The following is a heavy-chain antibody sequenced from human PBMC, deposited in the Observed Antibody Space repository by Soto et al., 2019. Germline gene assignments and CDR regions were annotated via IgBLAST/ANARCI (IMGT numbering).Heavy chain of an antibody. Sequence: EVQLVESGGGLIQPGGSLRLSCAASGFTVSSNYMTWVRQAPGKGLEWVSVLYSGGRTYYADSVKGRFTISRDKSRNTLDLQMNSRRAEDTAVYYCARRWAMDVWGQGTTVTVSS. J-gene: IGHJ6*02. CDR3: ARRWAMDV. CDR1: GFTVSSNY. CDR2: LYSGGRT. V-gene: IGHV3-53*01.